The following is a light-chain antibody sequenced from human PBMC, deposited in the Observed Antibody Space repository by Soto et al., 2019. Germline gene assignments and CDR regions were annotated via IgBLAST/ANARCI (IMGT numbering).Light chain of an antibody. CDR1: TSDVGGYDS. Sequence: QSVLTRPASVSGSPGQSITISCTGTTSDVGGYDSVSWYQQHPGKAPKLLIYEVTNRPSGVSNRFSASKSGNTASLTVSGLQSEDEAHYYCTSYRSSTTEVVFGGGTKLTVL. J-gene: IGLJ2*01. CDR3: TSYRSSTTEVV. CDR2: EVT. V-gene: IGLV2-14*01.